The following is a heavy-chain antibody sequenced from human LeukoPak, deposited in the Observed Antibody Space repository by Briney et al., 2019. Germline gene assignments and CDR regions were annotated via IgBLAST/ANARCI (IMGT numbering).Heavy chain of an antibody. Sequence: PGGSLRLSCAASGFTFSSYWMSWVRQAPGEGLEWVSAISGSGGSTYYADSVKGRFTISRDNSKNTLYLQMNSLRAEDTAVYYCAKPIDQYGDYGWSSWGQGTLVTVSS. D-gene: IGHD4-17*01. CDR1: GFTFSSYW. V-gene: IGHV3-23*01. CDR3: AKPIDQYGDYGWSS. CDR2: ISGSGGST. J-gene: IGHJ5*02.